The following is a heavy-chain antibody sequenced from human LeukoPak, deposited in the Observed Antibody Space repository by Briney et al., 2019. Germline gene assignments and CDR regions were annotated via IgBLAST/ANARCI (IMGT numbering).Heavy chain of an antibody. CDR2: IDTSSSTM. Sequence: GGSLRLSCAASAFTFSDYSMNWVRQAPGKGLEWTSYIDTSSSTMYYADSVMGRFTISRDNAKESLYLQMNSLRDEDTAVYYCAREDDSWGPNNLDLWGQGTMVTVSS. D-gene: IGHD7-27*01. V-gene: IGHV3-48*02. J-gene: IGHJ3*01. CDR3: AREDDSWGPNNLDL. CDR1: AFTFSDYS.